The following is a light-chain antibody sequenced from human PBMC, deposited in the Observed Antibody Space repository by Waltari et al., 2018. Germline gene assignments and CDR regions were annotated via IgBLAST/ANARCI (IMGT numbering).Light chain of an antibody. J-gene: IGKJ1*01. Sequence: DIQMTQSPSSLSASVGDRVTITCRASQGISNYLAWYQQIPGKVPRLLIYSTSTLQSGVPSRFSGSGSGTEFTLTISSLQPEDVATYYCQNYNHAPRMFGQGTKVEIK. CDR2: STS. CDR1: QGISNY. CDR3: QNYNHAPRM. V-gene: IGKV1-27*01.